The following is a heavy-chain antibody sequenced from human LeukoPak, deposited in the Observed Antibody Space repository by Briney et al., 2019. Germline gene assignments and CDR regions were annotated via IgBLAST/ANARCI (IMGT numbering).Heavy chain of an antibody. D-gene: IGHD3-3*01. V-gene: IGHV2-5*01. CDR2: IYWNDDK. CDR3: AHRLSHYDFWRTEGGGDAFDI. CDR1: GFSLSTSGVG. J-gene: IGHJ3*02. Sequence: SGPTLVNPTQTLTLTCTFSGFSLSTSGVGVGWIRQPPGKALEWLALIYWNDDKRYSPSLKSRLTITKDTSKNQVVLTMNNMDPVDTATYYCAHRLSHYDFWRTEGGGDAFDIWGQGTMVTVSS.